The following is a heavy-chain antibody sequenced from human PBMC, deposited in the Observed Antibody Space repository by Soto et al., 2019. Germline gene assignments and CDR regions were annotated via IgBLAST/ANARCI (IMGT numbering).Heavy chain of an antibody. CDR2: ISGSGGST. D-gene: IGHD5-12*01. CDR3: AKGVDIVARGGPYYMDV. V-gene: IGHV3-23*01. Sequence: GGSLRLSCAASGFTLSSYAMSWVRQAPGKGLEWVSAISGSGGSTYYADSVKGRFTISRDNSKNTLYLQMNSLRAEDTAVYYCAKGVDIVARGGPYYMDVWGKGTTVTVSS. CDR1: GFTLSSYA. J-gene: IGHJ6*03.